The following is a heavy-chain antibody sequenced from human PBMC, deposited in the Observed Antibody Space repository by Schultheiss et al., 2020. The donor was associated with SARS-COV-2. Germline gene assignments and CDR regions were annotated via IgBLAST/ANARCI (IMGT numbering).Heavy chain of an antibody. V-gene: IGHV4-39*01. J-gene: IGHJ6*03. CDR3: ASGVPAATPYYYYYMDV. CDR2: IYYSGST. D-gene: IGHD2-2*01. Sequence: SETLSLTCTVSGGSISSSSYYWGWILQPPGKGLEWIGSIYYSGSTYYNPSLKSRVTISVDTSKNQFSLKLSSVTAADTAVYYCASGVPAATPYYYYYMDVWGKGTTVTVSS. CDR1: GGSISSSSYY.